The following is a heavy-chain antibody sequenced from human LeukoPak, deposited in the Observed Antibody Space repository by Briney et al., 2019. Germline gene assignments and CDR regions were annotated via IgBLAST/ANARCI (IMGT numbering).Heavy chain of an antibody. CDR3: ARGARYYYYYMDV. CDR2: IIPIFGTA. J-gene: IGHJ6*03. CDR1: GGTFSSYA. Sequence: ASVKVSCKASGGTFSSYAISWVRQAPGQGLEWMGGIIPIFGTANYAQKFQGRVTITADESTSTAYMELSSLRSEDTSVYYCARGARYYYYYMDVWGKGTTVTISS. V-gene: IGHV1-69*13.